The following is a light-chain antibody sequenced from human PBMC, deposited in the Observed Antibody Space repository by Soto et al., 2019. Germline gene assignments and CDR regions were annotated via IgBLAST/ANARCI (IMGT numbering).Light chain of an antibody. J-gene: IGLJ2*01. CDR3: ASWDDSLTGVV. V-gene: IGLV1-44*01. CDR1: SSNIGSNT. CDR2: TSN. Sequence: QSVLTQPPSASGTPGQRVTISCSGSSSNIGSNTVTWYQQLPGTAPKLLIYTSNQRHSGVPDRFSGSKSGTSASLAISGLQSEDEADYHRASWDDSLTGVVFGGGTKVTVL.